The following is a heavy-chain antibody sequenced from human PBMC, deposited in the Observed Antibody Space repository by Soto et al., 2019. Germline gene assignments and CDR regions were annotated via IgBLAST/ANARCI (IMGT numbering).Heavy chain of an antibody. Sequence: QVQLVQSGAEVKKPGSSVKVSCKASGGTFSSYTISWVRQAPGQGLEWMGRIIPILGIANYAQKFQGRVTITADKSTSTAYMELSSLRSEDTAVYYCARDEVHLGGSYPFFIWGQGTMVTVSS. CDR2: IIPILGIA. CDR1: GGTFSSYT. D-gene: IGHD1-26*01. CDR3: ARDEVHLGGSYPFFI. J-gene: IGHJ3*02. V-gene: IGHV1-69*08.